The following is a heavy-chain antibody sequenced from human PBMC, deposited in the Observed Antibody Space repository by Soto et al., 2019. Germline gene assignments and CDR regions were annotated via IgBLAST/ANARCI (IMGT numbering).Heavy chain of an antibody. CDR3: ARRGYDFWSGYPEASGYYYYGMDV. CDR2: IYYSGST. D-gene: IGHD3-3*01. V-gene: IGHV4-39*01. Sequence: SETLSLTCTVSGGSISSSSYYWGWIRQPPGKGLEWIGSIYYSGSTYYNPSLKSRVTISVDTSKNQFSLKLSSVTAADTAVYYCARRGYDFWSGYPEASGYYYYGMDVWGQGTTVTVS. CDR1: GGSISSSSYY. J-gene: IGHJ6*02.